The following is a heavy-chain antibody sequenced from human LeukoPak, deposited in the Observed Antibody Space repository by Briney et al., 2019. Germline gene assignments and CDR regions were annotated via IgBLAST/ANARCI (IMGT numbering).Heavy chain of an antibody. CDR1: GFTVSTSY. J-gene: IGHJ4*02. Sequence: PGGSLRLSCAASGFTVSTSYMSWVRQAPGKGLEWVSVIYSGGSTYYADSVKGRFTISRHNSRNTLYLQMNSLRAEDTAVYYCAREAVTRNYFDYWGQGTLVTVSS. CDR3: AREAVTRNYFDY. CDR2: IYSGGST. V-gene: IGHV3-53*04. D-gene: IGHD4-17*01.